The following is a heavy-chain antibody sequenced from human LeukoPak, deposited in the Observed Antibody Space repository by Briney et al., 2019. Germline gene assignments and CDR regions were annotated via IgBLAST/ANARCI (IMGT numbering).Heavy chain of an antibody. J-gene: IGHJ4*02. D-gene: IGHD6-13*01. CDR3: ASAAAGRGSAY. V-gene: IGHV4-59*01. Sequence: NPSETLSLTCTVSGGSTSSYYWSWIRQPPGKGLEWIGYIYYSGSTNYNPSLKSRVTISVDTSKNQFSLKLSSVTAADTAVYYCASAAAGRGSAYWGQGTLVTVSS. CDR1: GGSTSSYY. CDR2: IYYSGST.